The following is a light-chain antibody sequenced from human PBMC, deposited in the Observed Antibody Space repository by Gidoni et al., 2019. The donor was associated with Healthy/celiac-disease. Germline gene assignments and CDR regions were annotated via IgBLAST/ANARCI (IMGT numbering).Light chain of an antibody. Sequence: EIVLTQSPATLSLSPGERATLSCRARQGVSSYLAWYQQKPGQAPRLLIYDASNRATGIPARFSGSGSGTDFTLTISSLEPEDFAVYYCQQRSNWPPTFGQGTRLEIK. CDR2: DAS. V-gene: IGKV3-11*01. CDR3: QQRSNWPPT. CDR1: QGVSSY. J-gene: IGKJ5*01.